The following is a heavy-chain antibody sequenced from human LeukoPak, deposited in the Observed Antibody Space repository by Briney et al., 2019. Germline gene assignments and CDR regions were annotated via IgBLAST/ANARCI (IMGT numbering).Heavy chain of an antibody. Sequence: GGSLKLSCAASGFSFSSYAMSWVRQAPGKGLEWVSDISGSGDNTYYAESVKGRFTISRDNSKNTLFLQMNSLTAEDTAVFYCAKRSGYTTGWFFDFRGQGTLVTVSS. CDR2: ISGSGDNT. CDR3: AKRSGYTTGWFFDF. D-gene: IGHD6-19*01. CDR1: GFSFSSYA. J-gene: IGHJ4*02. V-gene: IGHV3-23*01.